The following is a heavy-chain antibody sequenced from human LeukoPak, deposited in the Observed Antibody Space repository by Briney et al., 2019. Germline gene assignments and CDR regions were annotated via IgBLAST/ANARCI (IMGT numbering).Heavy chain of an antibody. V-gene: IGHV3-11*04. CDR1: GFTFSDYY. J-gene: IGHJ3*02. CDR3: AGGSYYDIRGDAFDI. CDR2: ISSSGSTI. Sequence: GGSLRLSCAASGFTFSDYYMSWIRQAPGKGLEWVSYISSSGSTIYYADSVKGRFTISRDNAKNSLYLQMNSLRAEDTAVYYCAGGSYYDIRGDAFDIWGQGTMVTVSS. D-gene: IGHD3-22*01.